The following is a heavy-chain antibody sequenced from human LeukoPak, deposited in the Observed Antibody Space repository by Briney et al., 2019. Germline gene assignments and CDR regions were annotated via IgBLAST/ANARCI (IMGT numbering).Heavy chain of an antibody. J-gene: IGHJ4*02. V-gene: IGHV3-30-3*02. CDR1: GFTFSSYA. D-gene: IGHD5-12*01. CDR3: AKSIVATLTSFDY. Sequence: GGSLRLSCAASGFTFSSYAMHWVRQAPGKGLEWVAVISYDGSNKYYADSVKGRFTISRDNSKNTLYLQMNSLRAEDTAVYYCAKSIVATLTSFDYWGQGTLVTVSS. CDR2: ISYDGSNK.